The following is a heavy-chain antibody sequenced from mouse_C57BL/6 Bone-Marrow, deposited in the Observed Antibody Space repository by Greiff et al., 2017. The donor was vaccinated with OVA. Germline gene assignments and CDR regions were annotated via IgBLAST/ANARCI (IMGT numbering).Heavy chain of an antibody. Sequence: QVQLQQPGAELVKPGASVKLSCKASGYTFTSYWLHWVKQRPGQGLEWIGMIHPNSGSTNYNEKFKSKATLTVDKSSSTAYMQLSSLTSEDSAVYYCAREMALWYSDVWGTGTAVTVTS. CDR3: AREMALWYSDV. CDR1: GYTFTSYW. V-gene: IGHV1-64*01. CDR2: IHPNSGST. D-gene: IGHD2-3*01. J-gene: IGHJ1*03.